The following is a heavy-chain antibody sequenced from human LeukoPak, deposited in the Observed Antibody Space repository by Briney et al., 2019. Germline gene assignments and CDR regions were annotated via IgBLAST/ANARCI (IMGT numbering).Heavy chain of an antibody. CDR2: IYPGDSDT. Sequence: HGESLKFSCKGSEYSFTNYWIGWVRQMPGKGLEWMGIIYPGDSDTRYSPSFQGQVTISADRSISTAYLQWSSLKASDTAMYYCARHRRSSIYSSFDYWGQGTLVTVSS. J-gene: IGHJ4*02. D-gene: IGHD4-11*01. CDR3: ARHRRSSIYSSFDY. V-gene: IGHV5-51*01. CDR1: EYSFTNYW.